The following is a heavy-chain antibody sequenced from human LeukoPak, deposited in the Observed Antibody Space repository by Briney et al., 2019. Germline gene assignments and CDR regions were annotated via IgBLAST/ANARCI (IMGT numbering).Heavy chain of an antibody. Sequence: GGSLRLSCAASGFTFSSYTMNWVRQAPGKGLEWVSSITTSSSYIYYAESVKGRFTISRDNAKNSLYLQMNSLRAEDTAVYYCARARVVGAGDYWGQGTLVTVSS. V-gene: IGHV3-21*01. D-gene: IGHD1-26*01. CDR2: ITTSSSYI. CDR3: ARARVVGAGDY. J-gene: IGHJ4*02. CDR1: GFTFSSYT.